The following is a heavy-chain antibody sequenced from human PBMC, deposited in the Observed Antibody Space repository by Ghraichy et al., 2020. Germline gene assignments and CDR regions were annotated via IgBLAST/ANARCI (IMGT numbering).Heavy chain of an antibody. D-gene: IGHD1/OR15-1a*01. CDR1: GDSVSSKSAA. CDR3: ARNNLGTLDN. Sequence: SQTLSLTCAISGDSVSSKSAAWNWIRQSPSGGLEWLGRTYYRSKWYNEYAVSVKSRITINPDTSKNQFSLQLNSVTPEDTAVYYCARNNLGTLDNWGQGTLVTVSS. J-gene: IGHJ4*02. V-gene: IGHV6-1*01. CDR2: TYYRSKWYN.